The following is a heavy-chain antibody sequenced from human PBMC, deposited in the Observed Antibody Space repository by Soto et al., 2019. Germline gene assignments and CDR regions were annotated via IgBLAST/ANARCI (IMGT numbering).Heavy chain of an antibody. Sequence: QLQLQESGSGLVKPSQTLSLTCAVSGGSISSGGYSWSWIRQRPGQGLDGIGYIYHSGSNYYNPSLNSRVTISVDRSKNQFSLKLSSVTAADTAVYYCARGKYYDSSGYYFDYWGQGTLVTVSS. CDR3: ARGKYYDSSGYYFDY. D-gene: IGHD3-22*01. CDR2: IYHSGSN. V-gene: IGHV4-30-2*01. J-gene: IGHJ4*02. CDR1: GGSISSGGYS.